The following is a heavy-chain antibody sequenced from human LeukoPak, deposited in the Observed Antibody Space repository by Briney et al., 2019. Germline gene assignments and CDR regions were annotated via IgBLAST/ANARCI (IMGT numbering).Heavy chain of an antibody. J-gene: IGHJ6*02. D-gene: IGHD6-6*01. Sequence: GGSLRLSCAASEFTFSFYAMSWVRQAPGKGLEWVSGISGSGGSTYYADSVKGRFTISRDNSKNTLYLQMNSLRAEDTAVYYCASGEYSSSFAYYYYGMDVWGQGTTVTVSS. CDR2: ISGSGGST. CDR1: EFTFSFYA. CDR3: ASGEYSSSFAYYYYGMDV. V-gene: IGHV3-23*01.